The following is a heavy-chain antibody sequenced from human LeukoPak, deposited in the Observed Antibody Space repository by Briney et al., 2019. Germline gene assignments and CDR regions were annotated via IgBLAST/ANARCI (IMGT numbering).Heavy chain of an antibody. J-gene: IGHJ4*02. CDR3: ARLLAYNSGGEAFDH. CDR2: INWNGGST. Sequence: GGSLRLSCAASGFTFDDYGLSWVRQAPGKGLEWVSGINWNGGSTGYADSVKGRFTISRDNAKKSLYLQMNSLRAEDTAVYYCARLLAYNSGGEAFDHWGQGTLVTVSS. V-gene: IGHV3-20*04. D-gene: IGHD1-20*01. CDR1: GFTFDDYG.